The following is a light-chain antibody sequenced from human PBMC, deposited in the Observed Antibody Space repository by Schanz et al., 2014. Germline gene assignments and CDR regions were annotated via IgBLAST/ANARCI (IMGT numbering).Light chain of an antibody. Sequence: QSALTQPPSASGSPGQSVTISCTGTSSDVGAYNYVSWYQQHPGKAPKLMIYEVSKRPSGVPDRFSGSKSGNTASLTVSGLQAEDEADYYCSSYAGTFVLFGGGTKLTVL. J-gene: IGLJ2*01. CDR3: SSYAGTFVL. CDR2: EVS. V-gene: IGLV2-8*01. CDR1: SSDVGAYNY.